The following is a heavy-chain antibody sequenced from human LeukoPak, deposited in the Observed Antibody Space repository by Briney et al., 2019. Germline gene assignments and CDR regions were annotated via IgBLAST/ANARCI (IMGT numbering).Heavy chain of an antibody. D-gene: IGHD6-6*01. Sequence: GWSLRLSCAASGFTFSSYWMSWVRQAPGEGLEWVANIKQDGTEKYYMDSVKGRFSISRDNAKNSLYLQMNALRAEDTAVYYCARDVRPDYWGQGTLVTVST. CDR3: ARDVRPDY. V-gene: IGHV3-7*04. CDR2: IKQDGTEK. J-gene: IGHJ4*02. CDR1: GFTFSSYW.